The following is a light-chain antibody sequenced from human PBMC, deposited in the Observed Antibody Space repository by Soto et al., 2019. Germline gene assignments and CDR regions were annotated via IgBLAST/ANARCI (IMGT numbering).Light chain of an antibody. Sequence: DIQMSQSPSTLSASVGDRVTITCRASQNIGSRLAWYQQKPGKAPELLIYDASTRDAGVPARFSGSGSGTEFSLTITSLQPDDFATFYCQQYSSFPRTFGQGTKVDI. J-gene: IGKJ1*01. CDR3: QQYSSFPRT. V-gene: IGKV1-5*01. CDR1: QNIGSR. CDR2: DAS.